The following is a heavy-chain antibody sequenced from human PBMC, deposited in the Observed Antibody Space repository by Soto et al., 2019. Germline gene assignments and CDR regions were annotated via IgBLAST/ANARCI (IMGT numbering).Heavy chain of an antibody. CDR2: MYYSGST. D-gene: IGHD2-15*01. CDR1: GGSISSYY. CDR3: ARVRLLGSGYYGMDV. J-gene: IGHJ6*02. V-gene: IGHV4-59*01. Sequence: PSETLSLTCTVSGGSISSYYWSWIRQPPGKGLEWTGYMYYSGSTNYNPSLKSRVTISVDTSKNQFSLKLSSVTAADTAVYYCARVRLLGSGYYGMDVWGQGTTVTVSS.